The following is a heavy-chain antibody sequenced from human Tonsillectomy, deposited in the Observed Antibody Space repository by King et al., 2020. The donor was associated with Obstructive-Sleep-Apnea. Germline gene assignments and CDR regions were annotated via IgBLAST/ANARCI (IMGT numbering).Heavy chain of an antibody. V-gene: IGHV3-9*01. CDR1: GFTFDDYA. J-gene: IGHJ4*02. Sequence: VQLVESGGGLVQPGRSLRLSCAASGFTFDDYAMNWVRQAPGKGLEWVSGISWNSGFIAYADSLKGRFTISRDNAKNSLYRQMNSLRAEDTALYYCAKEREGGIWGVFDYWGQGTLVTVSS. CDR2: ISWNSGFI. CDR3: AKEREGGIWGVFDY. D-gene: IGHD3-16*01.